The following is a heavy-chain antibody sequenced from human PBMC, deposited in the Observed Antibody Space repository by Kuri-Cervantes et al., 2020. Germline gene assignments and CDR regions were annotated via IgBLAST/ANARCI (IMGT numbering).Heavy chain of an antibody. J-gene: IGHJ6*02. CDR1: GVTFSSYS. V-gene: IGHV3-48*04. CDR3: AKRNDYGDYGDQYYYYYGMDV. CDR2: ISSSSSTI. D-gene: IGHD4-17*01. Sequence: GGSLCLSCAASGVTFSSYSMNWVRQAPGKRLEWVSYISSSSSTIYYPDSVKGRFTISRDNAKNSLYLQMNSLRAEATAVYYCAKRNDYGDYGDQYYYYYGMDVWGQGTTVTVSS.